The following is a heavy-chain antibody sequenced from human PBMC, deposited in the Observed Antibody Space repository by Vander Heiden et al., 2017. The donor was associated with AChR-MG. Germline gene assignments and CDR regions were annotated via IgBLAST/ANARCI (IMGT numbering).Heavy chain of an antibody. CDR3: ASGRRVYYYDSSGYYELDY. CDR1: GGTFSSYA. V-gene: IGHV1-69*06. J-gene: IGHJ4*02. D-gene: IGHD3-22*01. CDR2: IIPIVGTA. Sequence: QVQLVPSGAEVKKPGSSVKVSCKASGGTFSSYAISWVRQAPGQGLEWMGGIIPIVGTANYAQKFQGRVTITADKSTSTAYMELSSLRSEDTAVYYCASGRRVYYYDSSGYYELDYWGQGTLVTVSS.